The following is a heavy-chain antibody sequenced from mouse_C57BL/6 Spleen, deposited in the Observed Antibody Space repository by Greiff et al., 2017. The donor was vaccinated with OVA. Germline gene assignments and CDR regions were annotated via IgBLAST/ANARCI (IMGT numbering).Heavy chain of an antibody. CDR2: INPNNGGT. CDR3: ARATVVGYYFDY. Sequence: EVQLQQSGPELVKPGASVKISCKASGYTFTDYYMNWVKQSHGKSLEWIGDINPNNGGTSYNQKFKDKATLTVDKSSSTAYMELRSLTSEDSAVYYCARATVVGYYFDYWGQGTTLTVSS. CDR1: GYTFTDYY. V-gene: IGHV1-26*01. D-gene: IGHD1-1*01. J-gene: IGHJ2*01.